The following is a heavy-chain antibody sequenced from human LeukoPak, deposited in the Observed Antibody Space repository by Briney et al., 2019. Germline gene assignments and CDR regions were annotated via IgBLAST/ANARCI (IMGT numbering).Heavy chain of an antibody. Sequence: GGSLRLSCAASGFTFSSYSMNWVRQAPGKGLEWVSSISSSSSYIYYADSVKGRFTISRDNAKNSLYLQMNSLRAEDTAVYYCAKDRWSAYCSGGSCFPYYYMDVWGKGTTVTVSS. V-gene: IGHV3-21*04. CDR2: ISSSSSYI. CDR3: AKDRWSAYCSGGSCFPYYYMDV. CDR1: GFTFSSYS. J-gene: IGHJ6*03. D-gene: IGHD2-15*01.